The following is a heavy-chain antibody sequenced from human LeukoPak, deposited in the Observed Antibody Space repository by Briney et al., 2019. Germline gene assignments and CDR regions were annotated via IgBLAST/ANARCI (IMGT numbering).Heavy chain of an antibody. CDR3: AKDLQPLLWFGELGSGDAFDI. CDR2: ISGSGGST. V-gene: IGHV3-23*01. CDR1: GFTFSSYA. D-gene: IGHD3-10*01. J-gene: IGHJ3*02. Sequence: GGSLRLSCAASGFTFSSYAMSWVRQARGKGLEWVSAISGSGGSTYYADAVEGRFTVSRDNSKSSLYLQMNSLRAEDTAVYYCAKDLQPLLWFGELGSGDAFDIWGQGTMVTVSS.